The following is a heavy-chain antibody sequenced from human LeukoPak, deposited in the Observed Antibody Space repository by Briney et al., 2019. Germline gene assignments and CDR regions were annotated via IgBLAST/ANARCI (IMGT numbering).Heavy chain of an antibody. CDR3: AKERPSRWLRLTCYFDY. J-gene: IGHJ4*02. V-gene: IGHV3-23*01. D-gene: IGHD5-12*01. Sequence: PGGSLRLSCAASGFTFSNYVMSWVRQVPGKGLEWVSTISGSGGNTFYADSVKGRFTICRDNSKDTLYLQMDSLRADDTAIYYCAKERPSRWLRLTCYFDYWGQGTLGTVSS. CDR2: ISGSGGNT. CDR1: GFTFSNYV.